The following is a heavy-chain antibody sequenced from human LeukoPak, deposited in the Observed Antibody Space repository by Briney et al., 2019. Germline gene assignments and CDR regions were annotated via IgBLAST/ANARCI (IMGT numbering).Heavy chain of an antibody. D-gene: IGHD3-10*01. J-gene: IGHJ6*02. CDR1: GFTFSSYD. Sequence: PGGSLRLSCAASGFTFSSYDMHWVRQAPGKGLEWVSGFITDGDTHYSHSVKGRFTISRENVKSSLYLQMNSLRAGDTAVYYCARGRAVIISDYYYGMDVWGQGTTVTVSS. V-gene: IGHV3-13*01. CDR3: ARGRAVIISDYYYGMDV. CDR2: FITDGDT.